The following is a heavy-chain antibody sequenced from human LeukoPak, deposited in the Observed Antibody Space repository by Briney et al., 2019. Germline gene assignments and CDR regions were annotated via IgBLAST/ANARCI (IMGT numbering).Heavy chain of an antibody. CDR2: IHSSGST. J-gene: IGHJ4*02. CDR3: AREGGDYYDSSNDY. V-gene: IGHV4-4*07. Sequence: SETLSLTCTVSGGSISSYFWSWIRQPAGKGLEWVGRIHSSGSTNYNPSLKSRVTISVDTSKNQFSLKLSSVTAADTAVYYCAREGGDYYDSSNDYWGQGTLVTVYS. CDR1: GGSISSYF. D-gene: IGHD3-22*01.